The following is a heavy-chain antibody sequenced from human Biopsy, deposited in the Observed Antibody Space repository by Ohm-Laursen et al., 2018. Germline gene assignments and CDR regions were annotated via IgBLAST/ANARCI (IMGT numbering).Heavy chain of an antibody. V-gene: IGHV4-59*11. D-gene: IGHD4-23*01. CDR1: GGSFTGHY. CDR3: ARGSNEYGGLYFPH. Sequence: SGTLSLTRTVSGGSFTGHYWTWIRQPPGKGLEWIGHISHTGYTSYKSSLKSRVTISLDTSRKHFSLRLTSLAAADTAVYYCARGSNEYGGLYFPHWGQGTLVTVSS. CDR2: ISHTGYT. J-gene: IGHJ1*01.